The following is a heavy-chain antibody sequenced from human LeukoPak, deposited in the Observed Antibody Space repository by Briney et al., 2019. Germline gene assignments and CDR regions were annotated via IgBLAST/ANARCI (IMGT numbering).Heavy chain of an antibody. J-gene: IGHJ4*02. Sequence: SVKVSCKASGGTFSSYAISWVRQAPGQGLEWMGGIIPIFGTANYAQKFQGRVTITADESTGTAYMELSSLRSEDTAVYYCARDESIAAAGFDYWGQGTLVTVSS. CDR3: ARDESIAAAGFDY. CDR2: IIPIFGTA. CDR1: GGTFSSYA. V-gene: IGHV1-69*13. D-gene: IGHD6-13*01.